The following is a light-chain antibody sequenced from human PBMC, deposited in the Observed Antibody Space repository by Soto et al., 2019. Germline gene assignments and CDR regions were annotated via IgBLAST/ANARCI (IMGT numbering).Light chain of an antibody. CDR1: QSVSSN. V-gene: IGKV3-15*01. CDR3: QQYNNWPPWT. Sequence: EIVMTQSAATRSVSPGERATLSCRASQSVSSNLAWYQQKPGQAPRLLIYGASTRATGIPARFSGSGSGTEFTLTISSLQSEVFAVYYCQQYNNWPPWTFGQGTKVDIK. J-gene: IGKJ1*01. CDR2: GAS.